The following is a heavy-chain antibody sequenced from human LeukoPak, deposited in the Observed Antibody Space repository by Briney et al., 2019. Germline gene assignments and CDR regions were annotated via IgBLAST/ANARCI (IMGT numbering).Heavy chain of an antibody. J-gene: IGHJ4*02. CDR3: AREGGQWLERSFDH. V-gene: IGHV4-38-2*02. Sequence: SETLSLTCTVSGYSISSGYYWGWIRQPPGKGLEWIGSIYHSGSTYYNPSLNSRVTISVDTAKNQFSLKLTSVAAADTAVYYCAREGGQWLERSFDHWGQGTLVTVSS. D-gene: IGHD6-19*01. CDR1: GYSISSGYY. CDR2: IYHSGST.